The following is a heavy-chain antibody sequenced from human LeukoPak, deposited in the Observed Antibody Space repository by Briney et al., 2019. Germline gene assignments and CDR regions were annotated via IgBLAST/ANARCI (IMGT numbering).Heavy chain of an antibody. V-gene: IGHV1-2*02. J-gene: IGHJ4*02. CDR3: AKFDQDWGTFDY. CDR2: INPNSGGT. CDR1: GYTFTGYY. Sequence: ASVTVSCKASGYTFTGYYMHWVRQAPGQGLEWMGWINPNSGGTNYAQKFQGRVTMTRDTSISTAYMELSRLRSDDTAVYYCAKFDQDWGTFDYWGQGTVVTVSS. D-gene: IGHD7-27*01.